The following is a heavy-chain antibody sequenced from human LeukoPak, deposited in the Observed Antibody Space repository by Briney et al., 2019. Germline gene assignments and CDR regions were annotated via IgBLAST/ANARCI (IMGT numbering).Heavy chain of an antibody. CDR2: IYSGGST. Sequence: GGSLRLSCAASGFTVSSNYMSWVRQAPGKGLEWVSVIYSGGSTYYADSVKGRFTISRDNSKNTLYLQMNSLRAEDTAVYYCAKAGLSGSYYPSDFWGQGTLVTVSS. V-gene: IGHV3-53*01. CDR3: AKAGLSGSYYPSDF. CDR1: GFTVSSNY. D-gene: IGHD1-26*01. J-gene: IGHJ4*02.